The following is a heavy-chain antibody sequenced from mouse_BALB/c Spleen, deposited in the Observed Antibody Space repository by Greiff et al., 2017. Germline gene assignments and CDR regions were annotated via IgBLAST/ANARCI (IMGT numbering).Heavy chain of an antibody. CDR1: GYTFTSYW. Sequence: LQESGAELAKPGASVKMSCKASGYTFTSYWMHWVKQRPGQGLEWIGYINPSTGYTEYNQKFKDKATLTADKSSSTAYMQLSSLTSEDSAVYYCARDYYGSSYWYFDVWGAGTTVTVSS. J-gene: IGHJ1*01. V-gene: IGHV1-7*01. D-gene: IGHD1-1*01. CDR2: INPSTGYT. CDR3: ARDYYGSSYWYFDV.